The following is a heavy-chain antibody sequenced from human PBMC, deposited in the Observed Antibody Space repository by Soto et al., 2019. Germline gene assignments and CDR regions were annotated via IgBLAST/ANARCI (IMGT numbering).Heavy chain of an antibody. CDR3: ARGLEWLLYGNYYYYMDV. V-gene: IGHV4-59*01. J-gene: IGHJ6*03. CDR2: IYYSGST. Sequence: SETVSLTCTVSGGSISSYYWSWTRLPPGKRLEWIGYIYYSGSTNYNPSLKSRVTISVDTSKNQFSLKLSSVTAADTAVYYCARGLEWLLYGNYYYYMDVWGKGTTVTVSS. D-gene: IGHD3-3*01. CDR1: GGSISSYY.